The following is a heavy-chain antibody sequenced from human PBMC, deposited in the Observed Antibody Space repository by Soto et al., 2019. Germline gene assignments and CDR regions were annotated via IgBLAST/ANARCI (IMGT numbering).Heavy chain of an antibody. CDR3: ARGYSDFGSGYLGWFDT. CDR2: IYYSGST. V-gene: IGHV4-59*01. J-gene: IGHJ5*02. Sequence: QVQLQESGPGLVKPSETLSLTCTVSGGSISSFYWSWIRQPPGKGLEWIGYIYYSGSTNYNPSLTDPATRSVDTSKNQFSLKLSSVTAGDTAVYYCARGYSDFGSGYLGWFDTWGQGTLVTVSS. CDR1: GGSISSFY. D-gene: IGHD3-3*01.